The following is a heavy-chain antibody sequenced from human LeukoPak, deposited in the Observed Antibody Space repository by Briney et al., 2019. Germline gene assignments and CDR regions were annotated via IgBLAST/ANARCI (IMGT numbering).Heavy chain of an antibody. CDR2: ISSNGGST. D-gene: IGHD6-19*01. CDR3: AREGLVGSGWGSFDY. V-gene: IGHV3-64*01. CDR1: GFTFSSCA. J-gene: IGHJ4*02. Sequence: PGGSLRLSCAASGFTFSSCAMHWVRQAPGKGLEYVSAISSNGGSTYYANSVKGRFTISRDNSKNTLYLQMGSLRAEDMAVYYCAREGLVGSGWGSFDYWGQGTLVTVSS.